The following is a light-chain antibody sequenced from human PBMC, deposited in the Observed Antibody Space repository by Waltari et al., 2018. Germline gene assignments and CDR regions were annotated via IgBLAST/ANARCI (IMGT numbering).Light chain of an antibody. CDR3: SSYTTSRTYV. J-gene: IGLJ1*01. CDR1: NSDVGSYNF. V-gene: IGLV2-14*01. Sequence: QSALTQPASVSGSPGQSITISCTGTNSDVGSYNFLSWYQQHPGEAPKLMICEVTNRPSGVSNRCSGSKSGNTASLIISGLQGEDEADYYCSSYTTSRTYVFGTGTKVTVL. CDR2: EVT.